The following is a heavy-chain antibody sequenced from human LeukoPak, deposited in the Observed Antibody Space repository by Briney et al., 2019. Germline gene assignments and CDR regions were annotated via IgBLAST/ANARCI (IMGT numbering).Heavy chain of an antibody. Sequence: GGSLRLSCAASGFTFSSYSMNWVRQAPGKGLEWVSSISSSSSYIYYADSVKGRFTISRDNAKNSLYLQMNSLRAEDTAVYYCARAGITMVRGHYYMDVWGKGTTVTVSS. CDR2: ISSSSSYI. V-gene: IGHV3-21*01. D-gene: IGHD3-10*01. CDR1: GFTFSSYS. CDR3: ARAGITMVRGHYYMDV. J-gene: IGHJ6*03.